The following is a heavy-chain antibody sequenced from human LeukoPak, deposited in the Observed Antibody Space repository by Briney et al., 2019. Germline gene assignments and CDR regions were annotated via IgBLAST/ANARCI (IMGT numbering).Heavy chain of an antibody. CDR2: INWNGGST. J-gene: IGHJ4*02. V-gene: IGHV3-20*04. CDR3: ARVKGSGYRNSIDY. Sequence: PGGSLRLSCAASGFTFDDYGMSWVRQAPGKGLEWVSGINWNGGSTGYADSVKGRFTISRDNAKNSLYPQMNSLRAEDTALYYCARVKGSGYRNSIDYWGQGTLVTVSS. CDR1: GFTFDDYG. D-gene: IGHD3-3*01.